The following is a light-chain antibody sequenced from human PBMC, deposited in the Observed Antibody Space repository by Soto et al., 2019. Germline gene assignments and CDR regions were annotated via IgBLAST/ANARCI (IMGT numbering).Light chain of an antibody. CDR1: QTVATS. J-gene: IGKJ2*01. CDR3: QQSWRSPFT. V-gene: IGKV1-39*01. Sequence: DIQMTQSPSSLSASVGDRVTITCRASQTVATSLSWYQQKPGKARKLLIYAASTLQSGVPSRFSGSGSATGFTLTINRLQPEDFCSYYCQQSWRSPFTFGQGTKLEIK. CDR2: AAS.